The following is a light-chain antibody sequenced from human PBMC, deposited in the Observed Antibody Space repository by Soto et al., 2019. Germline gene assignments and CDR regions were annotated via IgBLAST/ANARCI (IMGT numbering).Light chain of an antibody. Sequence: EVVMTQSPDTLSVSPGETVTLSCRASQSVRSKLARYQQKPGQAPRLFIYGASTRATGIPARFSGSGSGTEFTLTISSLQSEDFAIYYCQQYNNWPPITFGQGTRLEIK. CDR2: GAS. V-gene: IGKV3-15*01. J-gene: IGKJ5*01. CDR3: QQYNNWPPIT. CDR1: QSVRSK.